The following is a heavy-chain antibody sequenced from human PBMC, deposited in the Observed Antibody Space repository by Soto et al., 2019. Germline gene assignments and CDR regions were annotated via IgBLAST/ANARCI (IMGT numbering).Heavy chain of an antibody. V-gene: IGHV4-38-2*01. CDR3: ARGPVRESYYYYGMDV. D-gene: IGHD3-10*02. CDR1: GYSISSGYY. Sequence: SETLSLTCAVSGYSISSGYYWGWIRQPPGKGLEWIGSIYHSGSTYYNPSLKSRVTISVDRSKNQFSLKLSSVTAADTAVYYCARGPVRESYYYYGMDVWGQGTTVTVSS. CDR2: IYHSGST. J-gene: IGHJ6*02.